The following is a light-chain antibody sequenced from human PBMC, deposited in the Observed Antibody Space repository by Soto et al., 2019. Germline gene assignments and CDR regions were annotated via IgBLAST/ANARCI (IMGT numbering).Light chain of an antibody. Sequence: EIVMTQSPATLSVSPGERATLSCRASQSVSSNLAWYQQKPGQAPRLLIYGAFTRATGIPARFSGSGSGTEFTLTISSLQSEDFAVYYCQQYNSWSPWTFGQGTKVEIK. CDR3: QQYNSWSPWT. V-gene: IGKV3-15*01. CDR2: GAF. CDR1: QSVSSN. J-gene: IGKJ1*01.